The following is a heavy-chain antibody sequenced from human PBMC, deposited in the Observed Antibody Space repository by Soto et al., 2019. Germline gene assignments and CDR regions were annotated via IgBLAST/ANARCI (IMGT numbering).Heavy chain of an antibody. CDR3: AKGDRDYEYFQH. CDR1: GFTFSSNA. CDR2: ISGSGGSK. J-gene: IGHJ1*01. Sequence: EVQLLESGGGLEQPGGSLRLSCAASGFTFSSNAMSWVRQAPGKGLEWVSGISGSGGSKYYADSVKGRFTISRDNSKNTLYLRMNSLRADDTAVYYCAKGDRDYEYFQHWGQGTLVTVSS. D-gene: IGHD4-17*01. V-gene: IGHV3-23*01.